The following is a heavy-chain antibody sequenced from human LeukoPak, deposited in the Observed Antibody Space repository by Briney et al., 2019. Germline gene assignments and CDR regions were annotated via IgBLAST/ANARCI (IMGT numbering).Heavy chain of an antibody. CDR3: ARRRGSYYSDGMDV. D-gene: IGHD1-26*01. Sequence: PSESLSLTCTVSGGSLSSSSYYWGWIRQTPGKGLEWFGSIYYSGSTYYNPSLKSRVTISVDTSKSQFSLKLSSVTPADTAVYYCARRRGSYYSDGMDVWGQGTTVTVSS. V-gene: IGHV4-39*01. CDR1: GGSLSSSSYY. CDR2: IYYSGST. J-gene: IGHJ6*02.